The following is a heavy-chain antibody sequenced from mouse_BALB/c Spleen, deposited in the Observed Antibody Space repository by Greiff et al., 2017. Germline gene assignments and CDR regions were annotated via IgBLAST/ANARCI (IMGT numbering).Heavy chain of an antibody. CDR1: GYTFTSYW. J-gene: IGHJ1*01. V-gene: IGHV1-87*01. Sequence: VQLQQSGAELARPGASVKLSCKASGYTFTSYWMQWVKQRPGQGLEWIGAIYPGDGDTRYTQKFKGKATLTADKSSSTAYMQLSSLASEDSAVYYCARMGWFYWYFDVWGAGTTVTVSS. CDR3: ARMGWFYWYFDV. D-gene: IGHD1-1*02. CDR2: IYPGDGDT.